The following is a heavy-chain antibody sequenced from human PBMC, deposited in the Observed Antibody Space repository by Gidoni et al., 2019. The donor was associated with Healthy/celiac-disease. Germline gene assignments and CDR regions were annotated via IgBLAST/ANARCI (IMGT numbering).Heavy chain of an antibody. CDR2: INTNTGTP. Sequence: QVQLVQSGSELKKPGASVKVSCKASGYSFTSYAMNLVRQAPGQGLEWMGWINTNTGTPTDAQGFTRRFVFSLDFSVSTAYLQICSLQAEDTAVYYCARGESSYYGSPTPPDYWGQGTLVTVSS. D-gene: IGHD3-10*01. CDR3: ARGESSYYGSPTPPDY. V-gene: IGHV7-4-1*01. CDR1: GYSFTSYA. J-gene: IGHJ4*02.